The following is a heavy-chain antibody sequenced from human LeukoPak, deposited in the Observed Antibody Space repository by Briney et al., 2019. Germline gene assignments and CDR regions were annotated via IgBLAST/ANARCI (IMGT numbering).Heavy chain of an antibody. J-gene: IGHJ5*02. Sequence: ASVKVSCKASGYSFTSHHMHWVRQAPGQGLEWMGIINTSGGSANYAQKFQGRVTMTRDMSTSTVHMELSSLRSEDTAVYYCAREAVTIFGLVRTQTTKGPHRFDPWGQGTLVTVSS. V-gene: IGHV1-46*01. D-gene: IGHD3-3*01. CDR3: AREAVTIFGLVRTQTTKGPHRFDP. CDR2: INTSGGSA. CDR1: GYSFTSHH.